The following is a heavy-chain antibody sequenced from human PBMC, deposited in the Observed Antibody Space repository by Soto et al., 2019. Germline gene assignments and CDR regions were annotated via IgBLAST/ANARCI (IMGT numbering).Heavy chain of an antibody. Sequence: ASVKVSCKASGYTFTSYGIIWVRQAPGQGLEWMGWISAYNGNTNYAQKLQGRVTMTTDTSTSTAYMELRSLRSDDTAVYYCARVVSSRSYLDVWGKGTTVTVSS. D-gene: IGHD6-13*01. CDR2: ISAYNGNT. J-gene: IGHJ6*04. CDR3: ARVVSSRSYLDV. V-gene: IGHV1-18*01. CDR1: GYTFTSYG.